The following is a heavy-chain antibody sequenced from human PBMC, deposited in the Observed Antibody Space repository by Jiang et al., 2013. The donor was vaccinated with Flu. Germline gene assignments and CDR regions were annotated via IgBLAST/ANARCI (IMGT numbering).Heavy chain of an antibody. CDR2: INGKTGKS. CDR3: ARDVNWYYDTAEYFQH. D-gene: IGHD3-16*01. CDR1: GYTFINYA. J-gene: IGHJ1*01. Sequence: QSGSELKKPGASVNISCEASGYTFINYAIHWMRQAPGQRLEWMGWINGKTGKSTLAQDFTGRFVISLDTSVSTAYLQISSLKAADTAMYYCARDVNWYYDTAEYFQHWGPGTLVTVSS. V-gene: IGHV7-4-1*02.